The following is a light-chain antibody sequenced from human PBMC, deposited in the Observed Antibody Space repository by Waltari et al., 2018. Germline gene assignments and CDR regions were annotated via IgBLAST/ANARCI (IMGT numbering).Light chain of an antibody. CDR2: STN. J-gene: IGLJ3*02. CDR1: SGSVYSSYY. V-gene: IGLV8-61*01. CDR3: VLYMGGGIL. Sequence: QTVVTQEPSFSVSPGGTVTLTCGLTSGSVYSSYYPSWYQQTPGPAPLPLIYSTNTRSAAVPVRCSGSILGKKAALTITGAQADDESDYYCVLYMGGGILFGGGTKLTGL.